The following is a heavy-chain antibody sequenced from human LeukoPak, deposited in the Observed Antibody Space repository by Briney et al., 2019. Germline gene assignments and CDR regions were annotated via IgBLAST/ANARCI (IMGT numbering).Heavy chain of an antibody. J-gene: IGHJ3*02. D-gene: IGHD6-13*01. CDR1: GGSISSSNW. V-gene: IGHV4-4*02. CDR3: ARDQGIAAAGSESAFDI. Sequence: SETLSLTCAVSGGSISSSNWWSWVRQPPGKGLEWIGEIYHSGSTNYNPSLKSRVTISVDKSKNQFSLKLSSVTAADTAVYYCARDQGIAAAGSESAFDIWGQGTMVTVSS. CDR2: IYHSGST.